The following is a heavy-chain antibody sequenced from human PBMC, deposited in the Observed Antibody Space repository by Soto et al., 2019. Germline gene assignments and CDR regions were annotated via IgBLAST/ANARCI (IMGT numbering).Heavy chain of an antibody. CDR2: IWYDGSNK. V-gene: IGHV3-33*01. CDR3: AREGGSSSSGEYFDY. CDR1: GFTFSSYG. D-gene: IGHD6-6*01. J-gene: IGHJ4*02. Sequence: QVQLVESGGGVVQPGRSLRLSCAASGFTFSSYGMHWVRQAPGKGLEWVAVIWYDGSNKYYADSVKGRFTISRDNSKNTLYLQMHSLRAEDTAVYYCAREGGSSSSGEYFDYWGQGTLVTVSS.